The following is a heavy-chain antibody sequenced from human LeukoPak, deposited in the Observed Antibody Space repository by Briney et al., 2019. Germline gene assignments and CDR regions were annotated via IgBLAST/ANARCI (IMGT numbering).Heavy chain of an antibody. D-gene: IGHD3-10*01. CDR1: GDSVSRMSAG. J-gene: IGHJ3*01. Sequence: SQTLSLTCAISGDSVSRMSAGWNWIRQSPSRGLEWLGRIYYRSTWYSDFLTSRITISTDTYKNQFSLHPDSVTPEDTAVYYCARGGLVRGSIDSLIAFDFWGQGTVVTVSS. CDR3: ARGGLVRGSIDSLIAFDF. V-gene: IGHV6-1*01. CDR2: IYYRSTWYS.